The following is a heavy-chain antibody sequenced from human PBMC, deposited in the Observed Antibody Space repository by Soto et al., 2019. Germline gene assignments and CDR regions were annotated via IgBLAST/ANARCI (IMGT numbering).Heavy chain of an antibody. D-gene: IGHD2-15*01. CDR2: IYTSGST. CDR3: ARDPNKAGSYYYYGMDV. CDR1: GGSISSYY. Sequence: SETLSLTCTVSGGSISSYYWSWIRQPAGKGLEWIGRIYTSGSTNYNPSLKSRVTMSVDTSKNQFSLKLSSVTAADTAVYYCARDPNKAGSYYYYGMDVWGQGTTVTVS. J-gene: IGHJ6*02. V-gene: IGHV4-4*07.